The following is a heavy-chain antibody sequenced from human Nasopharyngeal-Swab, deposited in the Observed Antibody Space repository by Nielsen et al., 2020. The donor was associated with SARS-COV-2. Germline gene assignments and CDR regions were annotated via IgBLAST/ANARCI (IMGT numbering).Heavy chain of an antibody. D-gene: IGHD3-22*01. CDR3: ARGDDTTDYYEPFDS. CDR2: ISRGGESI. CDR1: GFTFSFSDYY. Sequence: GESLKISCVYSGFTFSFSDYYMTWIRPVPGKGLEWVSFISRGGESIYYADSVKGRFTISRDNAKNSVYLQMNSLRAEDSAVYYCARGDDTTDYYEPFDSWGQGTLVTVSS. V-gene: IGHV3-11*04. J-gene: IGHJ4*02.